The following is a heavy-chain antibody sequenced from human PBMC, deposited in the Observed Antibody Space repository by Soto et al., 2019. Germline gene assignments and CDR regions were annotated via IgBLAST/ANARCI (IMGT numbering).Heavy chain of an antibody. CDR1: GGSFSGYY. V-gene: IGHV4-34*01. Sequence: SETLSLTCAVYGGSFSGYYWTWIRQPPGTGLEWIGEINHSGSTNYNPSLKSRVTISVDTSKNQFSLKLTSVTAADTAVYYFAGRYGDNFYYWGQGTPVTVSA. D-gene: IGHD4-17*01. CDR3: AGRYGDNFYY. CDR2: INHSGST. J-gene: IGHJ4*02.